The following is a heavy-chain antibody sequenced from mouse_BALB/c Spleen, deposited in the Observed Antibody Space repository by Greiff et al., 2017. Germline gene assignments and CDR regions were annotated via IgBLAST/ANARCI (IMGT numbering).Heavy chain of an antibody. V-gene: IGHV14-3*02. J-gene: IGHJ4*01. D-gene: IGHD2-3*01. CDR2: IDPANGNT. CDR1: GFNIKDTY. Sequence: EVKLVESGAELVKPGASVKLSCTASGFNIKDTYMHWVKQRPEQGLEWIGRIDPANGNTKYDPKFQGKATITADTSSNTAYLQLSSLTSEDTAVYYCARFPDGYYVPYAMDYWGQGTSVTVSS. CDR3: ARFPDGYYVPYAMDY.